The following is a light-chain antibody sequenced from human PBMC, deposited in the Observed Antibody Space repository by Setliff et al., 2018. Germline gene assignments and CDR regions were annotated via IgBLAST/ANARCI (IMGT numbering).Light chain of an antibody. CDR2: EVS. Sequence: QSALTQPAAVSGSPGQSITISCTGTSSDVGGYDYVSWYQQHPGKAPKLMIYEVSKRPSGVSDRFSGSKSGNTASLTISGLQAEDEADYYCLSYAGPITFVFGTGTKVTVL. CDR3: LSYAGPITFV. CDR1: SSDVGGYDY. V-gene: IGLV2-14*03. J-gene: IGLJ1*01.